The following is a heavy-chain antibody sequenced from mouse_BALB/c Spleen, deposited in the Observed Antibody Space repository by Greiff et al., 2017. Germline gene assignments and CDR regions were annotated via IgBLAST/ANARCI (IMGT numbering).Heavy chain of an antibody. J-gene: IGHJ2*01. V-gene: IGHV5-6-5*01. CDR3: AIGYFDY. Sequence: EVQLVESGGGLVKPGGSLKLSCAASGFTFSSYAMSWVRQTPEKRLEWVASISSGGSTYYPDSVKGRFTISRDNARNILYLQMSSLRSEDTAMYYCAIGYFDYWGQGTTLTVSS. CDR2: ISSGGST. CDR1: GFTFSSYA.